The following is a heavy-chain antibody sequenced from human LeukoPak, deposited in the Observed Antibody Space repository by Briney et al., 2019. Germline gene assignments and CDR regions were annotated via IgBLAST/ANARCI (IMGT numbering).Heavy chain of an antibody. CDR2: ITYDGSNK. D-gene: IGHD6-13*01. V-gene: IGHV3-30*03. CDR3: AVLGSYSSSWYYYYYGMDV. Sequence: GGSLRLSCAASGFTFSSYGMHWVRQAPGKGLEWVAVITYDGSNKYYADSVKGRFTISRDNSKNTLYLQMNSLRAEDTAVYYCAVLGSYSSSWYYYYYGMDVWGQGTTVTVSS. J-gene: IGHJ6*02. CDR1: GFTFSSYG.